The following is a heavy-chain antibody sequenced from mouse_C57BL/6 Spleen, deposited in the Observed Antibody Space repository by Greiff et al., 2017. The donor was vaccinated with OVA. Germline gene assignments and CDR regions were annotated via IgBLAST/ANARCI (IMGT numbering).Heavy chain of an antibody. CDR3: ARKNYYGSSYDWYFDV. J-gene: IGHJ1*03. D-gene: IGHD1-1*01. Sequence: QVQLQQPGAELVMPGASVKLSCKASGYTFTSYWMHWVKQRPGQGLEWIGEIDPSDSYTNYNQKFKGKSTLTVDKSSSTAYMQLSSLTSEDSAVHYCARKNYYGSSYDWYFDVWGTGTTVTVSS. V-gene: IGHV1-69*01. CDR2: IDPSDSYT. CDR1: GYTFTSYW.